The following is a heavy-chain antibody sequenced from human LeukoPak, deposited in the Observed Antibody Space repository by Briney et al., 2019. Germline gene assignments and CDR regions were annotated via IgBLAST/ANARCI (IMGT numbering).Heavy chain of an antibody. D-gene: IGHD6-13*01. CDR2: INTNSGNP. Sequence: ASVKVSCKASGFTLTNYAMNWVRQAPGQGLEWMGWINTNSGNPTYAQGFTGRFVFPVESSVSTTYLQISSLKAEDTAVYYCAKDVRRLGIASSGFDYWGQGSLVTVSS. CDR3: AKDVRRLGIASSGFDY. V-gene: IGHV7-4-1*02. J-gene: IGHJ4*02. CDR1: GFTLTNYA.